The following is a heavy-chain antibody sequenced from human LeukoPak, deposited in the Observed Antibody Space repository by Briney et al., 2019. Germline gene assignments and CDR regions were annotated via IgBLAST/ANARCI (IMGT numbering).Heavy chain of an antibody. CDR2: IHNSGTT. V-gene: IGHV4-34*01. D-gene: IGHD3-10*01. CDR3: ARRYYYNSGSFPFDF. J-gene: IGHJ4*02. CDR1: GGPFSGYF. Sequence: SETLSLTCAVSGGPFSGYFWSWIRQSSGKGLEWIGEIHNSGTTNYNPSLNSRVTISEDTSKNQFYLNLSSVTAADTAVYYCARRYYYNSGSFPFDFWGQGTLVTVSS.